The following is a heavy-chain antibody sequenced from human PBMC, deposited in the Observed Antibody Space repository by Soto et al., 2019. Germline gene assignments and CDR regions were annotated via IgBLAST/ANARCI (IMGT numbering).Heavy chain of an antibody. D-gene: IGHD2-15*01. Sequence: QVQLVQSGAEVKKPGASVKVSCKASGYTFTSYGISWVRQAPGQGLEWMGWISAYNGNTNYAQKLQGRVNMTTDTSTSTAYMELRSLRSDDTAVYYCARDIVVVVAATQSGFDYWGQGTLVTVSS. J-gene: IGHJ4*02. CDR3: ARDIVVVVAATQSGFDY. CDR2: ISAYNGNT. V-gene: IGHV1-18*01. CDR1: GYTFTSYG.